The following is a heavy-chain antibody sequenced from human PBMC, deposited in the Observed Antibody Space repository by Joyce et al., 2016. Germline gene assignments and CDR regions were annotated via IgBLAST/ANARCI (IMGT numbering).Heavy chain of an antibody. V-gene: IGHV4-61*01. J-gene: IGHJ5*02. D-gene: IGHD6-19*01. CDR3: ARASPLLLGSSGWFNNWFDP. CDR2: SYYSGTT. CDR1: GGSVSSNNHY. Sequence: QVQLQESGPGLVKPPETLSLTCTVSGGSVSSNNHYWSWIRQPPGKGLEWFGYSYYSGTTKANPSRKGRVTMSVDTSKNQFSLELGSVTAAYTAVYYCARASPLLLGSSGWFNNWFDPWGQGSLVRVSS.